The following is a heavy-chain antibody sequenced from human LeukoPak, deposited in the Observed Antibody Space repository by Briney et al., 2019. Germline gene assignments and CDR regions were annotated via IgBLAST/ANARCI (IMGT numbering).Heavy chain of an antibody. CDR1: GGSISSSHW. D-gene: IGHD4-23*01. Sequence: PSETLSLTCAVSGGSISSSHWWTWVRQPPGKGLEWIGEIYHSGSTNYNLSLESRVTISVDKSNNQFSLKLSSVTAADTAVYYCARALRLWGGNSGIAFDIWGQGTMVTVSS. CDR3: ARALRLWGGNSGIAFDI. V-gene: IGHV4-4*02. CDR2: IYHSGST. J-gene: IGHJ3*02.